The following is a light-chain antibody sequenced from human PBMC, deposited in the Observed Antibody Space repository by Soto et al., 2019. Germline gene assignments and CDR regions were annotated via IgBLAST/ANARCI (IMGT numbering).Light chain of an antibody. CDR1: QSVGGN. CDR2: GAS. Sequence: EIVLTQSPASLSLSPGDRVTLSCRASQSVGGNLAWYQQKPGQPPRLLIYGASTRATAFPARFSGSGTGTEFTLTISSLHSEDFAVYYCQQFNTWPWTFGQGTKVDIK. CDR3: QQFNTWPWT. V-gene: IGKV3-15*01. J-gene: IGKJ1*01.